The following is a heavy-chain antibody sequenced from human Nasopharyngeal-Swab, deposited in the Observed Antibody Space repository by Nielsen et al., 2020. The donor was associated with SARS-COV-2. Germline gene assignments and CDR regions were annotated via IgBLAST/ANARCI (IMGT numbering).Heavy chain of an antibody. V-gene: IGHV3-9*01. D-gene: IGHD2-2*01. J-gene: IGHJ4*02. CDR1: GFSFDDYF. CDR3: AKGLGSSSPSMVRVDY. CDR2: ISWNSGNF. Sequence: SLKISCAASGFSFDDYFMNWVRQAPGKGLEWVSGISWNSGNFAYADSVKGRFTISRDNAKNFLYLQMNGLRAEDTAVYYCAKGLGSSSPSMVRVDYWGQGTLVTVSS.